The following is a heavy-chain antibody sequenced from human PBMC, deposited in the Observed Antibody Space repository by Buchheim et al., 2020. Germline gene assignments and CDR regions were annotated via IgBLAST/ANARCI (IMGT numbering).Heavy chain of an antibody. J-gene: IGHJ4*02. Sequence: EVQLVESGGGLVQPGGSLRLSCAASGFTFSSYWMSWVRQAPGKGLEWVAKIKQDGSEKYYVDSVKGRFTISRDNAKDLLYLQMNSLRAEDTAVYYCASHFEYSSSSGFSYFDYGGQGTL. CDR1: GFTFSSYW. CDR2: IKQDGSEK. D-gene: IGHD6-6*01. CDR3: ASHFEYSSSSGFSYFDY. V-gene: IGHV3-7*01.